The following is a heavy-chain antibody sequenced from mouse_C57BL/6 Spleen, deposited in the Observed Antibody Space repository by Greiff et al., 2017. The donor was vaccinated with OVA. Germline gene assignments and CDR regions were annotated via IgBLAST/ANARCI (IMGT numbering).Heavy chain of an antibody. CDR2: IYPGDGDT. J-gene: IGHJ4*01. V-gene: IGHV1-82*01. Sequence: QVQLQQSGPELVKPGASVKISCKASGYAFSSSWMNWVKQRPGKGLEWIGRIYPGDGDTNYNGKFKGKATLTADKSSSTAYMQLSSLTSEDSAVYFCARYELGANAMDYWGQGTSVTVSS. CDR3: ARYELGANAMDY. CDR1: GYAFSSSW. D-gene: IGHD4-1*01.